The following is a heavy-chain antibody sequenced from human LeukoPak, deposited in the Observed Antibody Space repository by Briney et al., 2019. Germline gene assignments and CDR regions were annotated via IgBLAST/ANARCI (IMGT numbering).Heavy chain of an antibody. CDR1: GFTFSTYS. D-gene: IGHD3-10*01. CDR2: ISSSSSYI. CDR3: VRGGDYYASGSFDY. J-gene: IGHJ4*02. V-gene: IGHV3-21*06. Sequence: GGSLRLSCAASGFTFSTYSMNWVRQAPGKGLEWVSSISSSSSYIFYADTVKGRLTISRDNAKNSLYLQMNSLRAEDTAVYYCVRGGDYYASGSFDYWGQGTLVTVSS.